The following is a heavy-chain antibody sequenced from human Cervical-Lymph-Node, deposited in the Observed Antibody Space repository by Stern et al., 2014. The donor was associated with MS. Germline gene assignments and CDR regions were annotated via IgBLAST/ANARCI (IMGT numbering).Heavy chain of an antibody. CDR3: ARGLLGSENAFDI. J-gene: IGHJ3*02. Sequence: QVQLVQSGAEVKKPGASVPGSCKASGYTFTRYGISWVRQAPGQGLEWMGWIGAYKCNPTYAQKLQGRVPMTTDTFTSTAYMELRSLRSDDTAVYYCARGLLGSENAFDIWGQGTMGPVSS. D-gene: IGHD2-15*01. CDR1: GYTFTRYG. CDR2: IGAYKCNP. V-gene: IGHV1-18*01.